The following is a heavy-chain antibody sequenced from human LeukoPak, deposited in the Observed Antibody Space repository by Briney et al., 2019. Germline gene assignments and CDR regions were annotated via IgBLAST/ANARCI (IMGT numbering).Heavy chain of an antibody. J-gene: IGHJ4*02. CDR1: GFTLSSYG. D-gene: IGHD4-17*01. Sequence: GGSLRLSCAASGFTLSSYGMHWVRQAPGKGLEWVAVISYDGSNKYYADSVKGRFTISRDNSKNTLYLQMNSLRAEDTAVYYCARDLYGDYSPFDYWGQGTLVTVSS. V-gene: IGHV3-30*03. CDR2: ISYDGSNK. CDR3: ARDLYGDYSPFDY.